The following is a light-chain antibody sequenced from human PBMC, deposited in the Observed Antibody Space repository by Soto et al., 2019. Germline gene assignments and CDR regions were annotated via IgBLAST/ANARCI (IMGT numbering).Light chain of an antibody. CDR2: EVS. Sequence: QSALTQPASVSGSPGQSITMSCTGSSSDIGTYNFVSWYQQHADKAPRLILYEVSNRPSGVSSGLSCSKSGNSASLTIAGLQPEDEAHYFCSSYAATSSLGFGGGTKLTVL. V-gene: IGLV2-14*01. CDR3: SSYAATSSLG. CDR1: SSDIGTYNF. J-gene: IGLJ3*02.